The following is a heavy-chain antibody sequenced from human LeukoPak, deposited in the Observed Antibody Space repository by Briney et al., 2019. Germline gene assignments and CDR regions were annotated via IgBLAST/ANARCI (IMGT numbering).Heavy chain of an antibody. J-gene: IGHJ4*02. CDR2: INPNSGGT. CDR3: ALWGDTAIILDFDY. D-gene: IGHD5-18*01. Sequence: GASVKVSCKASGYTFTGYYMHWVRQAPGQGLEWMGWINPNSGGTNYAQKFQGRVTMTRDTSISTAYMELSRLRSDDTAVYYCALWGDTAIILDFDYWGQGTLVTVSS. CDR1: GYTFTGYY. V-gene: IGHV1-2*02.